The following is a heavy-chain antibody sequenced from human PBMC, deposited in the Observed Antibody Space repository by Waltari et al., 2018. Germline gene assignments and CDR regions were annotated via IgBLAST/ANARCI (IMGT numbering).Heavy chain of an antibody. J-gene: IGHJ4*02. D-gene: IGHD3-9*01. CDR2: IXXXGXDT. CDR1: GFTFSSYP. CDR3: AXXPQGPXQXXDHFLQX. Sequence: XXVESGGNLVQPGASLRLSCTGSGFTFSSYPMTWVRQAPGKXLXXVXXIXXXGXDTYYPDXLXGXXTISXDNTKNMLYLQMNGLRVXXTAIYYCAXXPQGPXQXXDHFLQXWXXXTLVTXSS. V-gene: IGHV3-23*04.